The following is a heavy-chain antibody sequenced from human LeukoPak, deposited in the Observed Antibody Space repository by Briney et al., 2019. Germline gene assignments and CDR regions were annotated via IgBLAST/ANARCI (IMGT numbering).Heavy chain of an antibody. CDR1: GFTFSNVW. J-gene: IGHJ4*02. CDR3: VTDLVIKGYFDY. Sequence: PGESLRLSCAAPGFTFSNVWMSWVRQVPGKGLEWVGRIRRKTDGETTDHAAPVKGRFTISRDDSKNTLYLQMNSLKTEDTAVYYCVTDLVIKGYFDYWGQGALVTVSS. D-gene: IGHD2-21*01. CDR2: IRRKTDGETT. V-gene: IGHV3-15*01.